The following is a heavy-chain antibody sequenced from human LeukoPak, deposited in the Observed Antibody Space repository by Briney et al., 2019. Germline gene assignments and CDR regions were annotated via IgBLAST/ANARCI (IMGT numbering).Heavy chain of an antibody. CDR3: ARDRRIVANFHDY. D-gene: IGHD3-22*01. V-gene: IGHV3-7*01. CDR2: IKQDAIEK. Sequence: GGSLRLSCVASGFTFSSYWMSWVRQAPGKGLEWVANIKQDAIEKYYVDSVKGRFTISRDNAKNSLYLQMNSLRAEDTAVYYCARDRRIVANFHDYWGQGTLVTVS. CDR1: GFTFSSYW. J-gene: IGHJ4*02.